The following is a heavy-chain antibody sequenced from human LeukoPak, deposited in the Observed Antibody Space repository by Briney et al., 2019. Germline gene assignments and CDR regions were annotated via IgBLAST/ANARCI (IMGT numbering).Heavy chain of an antibody. J-gene: IGHJ4*02. V-gene: IGHV1-2*02. D-gene: IGHD3-22*01. CDR1: GYTFTGYY. CDR3: ARERIYDSSGYPPLDY. CDR2: INPNSGGT. Sequence: ASVKVSCKASGYTFTGYYMHWVRQAPGQGLEWMGWINPNSGGTKYAQKFQGRVTMTRDTSISTAYMDMSRLRSDDTAVYYCARERIYDSSGYPPLDYWGQGTLVTVSS.